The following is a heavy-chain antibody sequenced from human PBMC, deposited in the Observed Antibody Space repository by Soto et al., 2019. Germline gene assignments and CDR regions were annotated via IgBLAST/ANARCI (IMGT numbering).Heavy chain of an antibody. CDR2: IYHSGST. Sequence: SSETLSLTCTVSGYSITSGYYWGWIRQPPGKGLEWIGSIYHSGSTYYNPSLKSRVTISVDTSNNQFSLKLSSVTAADTAVYYCARDSYGGNSDFDIWGQGTMVTVSS. D-gene: IGHD4-17*01. CDR1: GYSITSGYY. CDR3: ARDSYGGNSDFDI. J-gene: IGHJ3*02. V-gene: IGHV4-38-2*02.